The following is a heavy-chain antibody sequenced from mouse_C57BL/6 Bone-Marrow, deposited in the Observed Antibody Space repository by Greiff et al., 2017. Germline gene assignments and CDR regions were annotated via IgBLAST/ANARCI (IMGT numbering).Heavy chain of an antibody. V-gene: IGHV5-17*01. CDR2: ISSGSSTI. J-gene: IGHJ2*01. Sequence: EVKLMESGGGLVKPGGSLKLSCAASGFTFSDYGMHWVRQAPEKGLEWGAYISSGSSTIYYADTVKGRFTISRDNAKNTLFLQMTSLRSEDTAMYYCARQGYYFDDWGQGTTLTVSS. CDR3: ARQGYYFDD. CDR1: GFTFSDYG.